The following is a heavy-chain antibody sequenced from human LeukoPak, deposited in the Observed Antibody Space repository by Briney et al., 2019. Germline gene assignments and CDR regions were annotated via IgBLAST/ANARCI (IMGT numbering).Heavy chain of an antibody. D-gene: IGHD3-22*01. V-gene: IGHV3-7*01. CDR2: IKQDGSEK. CDR1: GFTFSSYW. J-gene: IGHJ4*02. Sequence: GGSLRLSCAASGFTFSSYWMSWVRKAPGKGLEWVANIKQDGSEKYYVDSVKGRFTISRDNAKNSLYLQMNSLRAEDTAVYYCATGSYYDSSGYYWGQGTLVTVSS. CDR3: ATGSYYDSSGYY.